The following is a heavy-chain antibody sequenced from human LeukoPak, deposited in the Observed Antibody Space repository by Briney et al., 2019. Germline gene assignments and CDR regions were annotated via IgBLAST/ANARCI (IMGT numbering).Heavy chain of an antibody. CDR2: IYHSGST. CDR1: GGSISSSNW. D-gene: IGHD3-10*01. V-gene: IGHV4-4*02. Sequence: PSGTLSLTCAVSGGSISSSNWWSWVRQPPGKGLEWIGEIYHSGSTNYNPSLKSRVTISVDKSKNQFSLKLSSVTAADTAVYYCAMVRGVIITGAVPFDYWGQGTLVTVSS. J-gene: IGHJ4*02. CDR3: AMVRGVIITGAVPFDY.